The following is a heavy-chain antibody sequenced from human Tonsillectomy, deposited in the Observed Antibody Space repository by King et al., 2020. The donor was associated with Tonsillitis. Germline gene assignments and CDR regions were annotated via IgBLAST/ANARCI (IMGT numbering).Heavy chain of an antibody. CDR1: GGSISSGGYS. CDR2: IYYSGST. V-gene: IGHV4-30-4*07. D-gene: IGHD3-10*01. J-gene: IGHJ4*02. Sequence: VQLQESGPGLVKPSQTLSLTCAVSGGSISSGGYSWSWIRQPPGKGLEWIGYIYYSGSTYNPSLKSRVTISVDTSKNQFSLKLSSVTAADTAVYYCARAPPGYFDYWGQGTLVTVSS. CDR3: ARAPPGYFDY.